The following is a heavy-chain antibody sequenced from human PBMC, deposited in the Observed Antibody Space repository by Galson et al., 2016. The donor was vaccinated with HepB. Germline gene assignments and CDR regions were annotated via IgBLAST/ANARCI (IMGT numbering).Heavy chain of an antibody. V-gene: IGHV3-48*01. Sequence: SLRLSCAASGFTFSTYSLNWVRQAPGKGLEWVAYIIGDSTTISYADSVKGRFTISRDTSKNTLYLQMNNLRAEDTAIYYCEGYSDPFDIWGQGTMVTVSS. CDR3: EGYSDPFDI. J-gene: IGHJ3*02. CDR2: IIGDSTTI. CDR1: GFTFSTYS. D-gene: IGHD3-22*01.